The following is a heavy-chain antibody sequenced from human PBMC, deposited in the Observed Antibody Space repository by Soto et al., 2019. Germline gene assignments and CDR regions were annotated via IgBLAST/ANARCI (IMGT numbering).Heavy chain of an antibody. CDR3: AKEGNMGSSSWYYFDY. Sequence: QVQLVESGGGVVQPGRSLRLSCAASGFTFSSNGMHWVRQAPGKGLEWVATIWYDASNKYYADSVKGRFTISRDNSKNTLYLHMNNLSAEDTAVYYCAKEGNMGSSSWYYFDYWGQGTLVTVSS. D-gene: IGHD6-13*01. V-gene: IGHV3-33*03. CDR1: GFTFSSNG. J-gene: IGHJ4*02. CDR2: IWYDASNK.